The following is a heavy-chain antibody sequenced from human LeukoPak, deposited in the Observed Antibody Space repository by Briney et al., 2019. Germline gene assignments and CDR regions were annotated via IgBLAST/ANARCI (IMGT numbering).Heavy chain of an antibody. Sequence: GGSLSLSCAASGFTFSSYWMSWVRQAPGKGLEGVANIKQDGSEKYYVDSVKGRFTISRDNAKNSLYLQMNSLRAEDTAVYYCARDHSGYDPYFDYWGQGTLVTVSS. D-gene: IGHD5-12*01. CDR2: IKQDGSEK. V-gene: IGHV3-7*01. CDR3: ARDHSGYDPYFDY. J-gene: IGHJ4*02. CDR1: GFTFSSYW.